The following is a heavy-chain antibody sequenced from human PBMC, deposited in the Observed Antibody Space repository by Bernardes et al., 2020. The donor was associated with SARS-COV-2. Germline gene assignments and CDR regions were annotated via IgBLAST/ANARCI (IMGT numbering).Heavy chain of an antibody. CDR3: ARDRRLVKDYYGTYYFEY. CDR1: GYSFNSYV. CDR2: VSAYNGDT. V-gene: IGHV1-18*01. Sequence: ASVKVSCKTSGYSFNSYVIIWVRQAPGQGLEWVGWVSAYNGDTDFAQKVQGRVTMTTDTTTSTAYMELRSLRSDDTAVYYCARDRRLVKDYYGTYYFEYWGQGTLITVSS. J-gene: IGHJ4*02. D-gene: IGHD3-10*01.